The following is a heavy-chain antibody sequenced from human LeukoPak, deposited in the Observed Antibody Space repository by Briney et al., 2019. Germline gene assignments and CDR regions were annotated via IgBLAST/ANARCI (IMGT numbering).Heavy chain of an antibody. D-gene: IGHD2-21*01. CDR1: GYTFSGYC. J-gene: IGHJ5*02. V-gene: IGHV1-2*06. CDR3: ARDYGPYPGCSWFDP. Sequence: GASVKVSCKAFGYTFSGYCIHLVRQAPGQRFEWMGRINCNGGGTSYAQKFQGRVTMTRDTSISTAYMELDRLTSDDTAVYYCARDYGPYPGCSWFDPWGQGTLVTVSS. CDR2: INCNGGGT.